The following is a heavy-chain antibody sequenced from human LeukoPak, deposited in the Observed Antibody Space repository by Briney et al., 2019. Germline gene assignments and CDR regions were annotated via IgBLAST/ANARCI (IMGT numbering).Heavy chain of an antibody. V-gene: IGHV4-59*01. CDR2: IYYSGST. J-gene: IGHJ6*03. D-gene: IGHD3-10*01. CDR1: GGSISSYY. Sequence: SETLSPTCTVSGGSISSYYWSWIRQPPGKGLEWIGYIYYSGSTNYNPSLKSRVNISLDTSKNQFSLKLSSVTAADTAVYYCAGSYYYSYYYYMDVWGKGTTVTISS. CDR3: AGSYYYSYYYYMDV.